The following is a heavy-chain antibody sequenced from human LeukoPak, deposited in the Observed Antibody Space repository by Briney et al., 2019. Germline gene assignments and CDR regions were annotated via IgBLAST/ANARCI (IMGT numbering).Heavy chain of an antibody. J-gene: IGHJ6*03. D-gene: IGHD6-6*01. Sequence: PSQTLSLTCTVSGGSISSGSYYWSWIRQPAGKGLEWIGRIYTSGSTNYNPSLKSRVTISVDTSKNQFSLKLSSVTAADTAVYYCAREVVKRQLVRTDRIYYYYMDVWGKGTTVTVSS. CDR3: AREVVKRQLVRTDRIYYYYMDV. CDR2: IYTSGST. V-gene: IGHV4-61*02. CDR1: GGSISSGSYY.